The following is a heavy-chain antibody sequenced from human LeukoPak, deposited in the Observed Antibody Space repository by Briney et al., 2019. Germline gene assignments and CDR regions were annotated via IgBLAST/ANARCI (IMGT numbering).Heavy chain of an antibody. J-gene: IGHJ4*02. V-gene: IGHV1-2*02. CDR3: ARAVYYYGSGSNFDY. CDR2: INPNSGGT. D-gene: IGHD3-10*01. Sequence: ASVKVSCKASGYTFTGYYMHWVRQAPGEGLEWMGWINPNSGGTNYAQKFQGRVTMTRDTSISTAYMELSRLRSDDTAVYYCARAVYYYGSGSNFDYWGQGTLVTVSS. CDR1: GYTFTGYY.